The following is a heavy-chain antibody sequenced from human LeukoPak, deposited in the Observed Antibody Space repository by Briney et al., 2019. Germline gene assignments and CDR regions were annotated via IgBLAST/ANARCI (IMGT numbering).Heavy chain of an antibody. J-gene: IGHJ6*03. D-gene: IGHD5-24*01. CDR1: GFSFTSYA. Sequence: GGSLRLSCAASGFSFTSYAMHWVRQAPGKGLEWVAVISYDGSNKYYADSVKGRFTISRDNSKNTLYLQMNSLRAEDTAVYYCARGESGMATNYYYMDVWGKGTTVTVSS. CDR3: ARGESGMATNYYYMDV. V-gene: IGHV3-30*19. CDR2: ISYDGSNK.